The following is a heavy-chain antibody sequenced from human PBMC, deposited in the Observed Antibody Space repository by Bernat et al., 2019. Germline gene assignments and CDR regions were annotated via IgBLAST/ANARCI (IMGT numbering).Heavy chain of an antibody. CDR1: GGSFSGYY. Sequence: QVQLQQWGAGLLKPSETLSLTCAVYGGSFSGYYWSWIRQPPGKGLEWIGEINHSGSTNYNPSLKSRVTISVDTSKNQFSLKLSSVTAADTAVYYFARGTYDIVGVVAASMGRYYYYYMDVWGKGTTVTVSS. J-gene: IGHJ6*03. CDR3: ARGTYDIVGVVAASMGRYYYYYMDV. CDR2: INHSGST. D-gene: IGHD2-15*01. V-gene: IGHV4-34*01.